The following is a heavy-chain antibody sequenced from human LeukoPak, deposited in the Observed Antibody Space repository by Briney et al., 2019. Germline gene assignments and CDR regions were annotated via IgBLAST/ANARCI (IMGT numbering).Heavy chain of an antibody. CDR2: INPSCGST. D-gene: IGHD3-10*01. CDR1: GYTFTSYY. V-gene: IGHV1-46*01. CDR3: ARDKYYGSGSYYDYYYYGMDV. Sequence: ASVKVSCKAPGYTFTSYYMHWVRQAPGQGLEWMGIINPSCGSTSYAQKFQGRVTMTRDTSTSTVYMELSSLRSEDTAVYYCARDKYYGSGSYYDYYYYGMDVWGKGTTVTVSS. J-gene: IGHJ6*04.